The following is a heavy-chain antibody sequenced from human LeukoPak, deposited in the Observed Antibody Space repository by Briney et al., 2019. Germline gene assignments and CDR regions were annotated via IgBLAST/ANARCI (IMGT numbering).Heavy chain of an antibody. Sequence: GGSLRLSCAASGFTFSSYWMHWVRHAPGKGLVWVSRINSDGSSTSYADSVKGRFTISRDNAKNTLYLQMNSLRAEDTAVYYCARDLSSRGWPRAGNWFDPWGQGALVTVSS. D-gene: IGHD6-19*01. CDR3: ARDLSSRGWPRAGNWFDP. V-gene: IGHV3-74*01. CDR1: GFTFSSYW. CDR2: INSDGSST. J-gene: IGHJ5*02.